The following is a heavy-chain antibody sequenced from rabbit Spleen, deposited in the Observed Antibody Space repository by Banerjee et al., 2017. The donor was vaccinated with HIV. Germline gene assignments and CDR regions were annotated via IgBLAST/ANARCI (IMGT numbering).Heavy chain of an antibody. CDR3: ARDTGTSFSSYGMDL. CDR2: IYAGSYGTT. V-gene: IGHV1S40*01. D-gene: IGHD8-1*01. CDR1: GFSFSSNDY. J-gene: IGHJ6*01. Sequence: QSLEESGGDLVKPGASLTLTCTASGFSFSSNDYMCWVRQPPGKGLEWIVCIYAGSYGTTYYASWAKGRFTISKTSSTTVTLQMTSLTAADTATYFCARDTGTSFSSYGMDLWGPGTLAPS.